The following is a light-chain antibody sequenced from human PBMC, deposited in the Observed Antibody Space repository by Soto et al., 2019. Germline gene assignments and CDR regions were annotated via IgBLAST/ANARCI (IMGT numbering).Light chain of an antibody. J-gene: IGKJ2*01. V-gene: IGKV3-15*01. CDR2: DVS. CDR1: QSVGSN. CDR3: QQYNNWPPYT. Sequence: EIVMTQSPATLSVSPGERATLSCRASQSVGSNLAWYQQKPGQAPRLLIYDVSTRATGTPARFSGSGSGTEFTLTISSLQSEDFALYHCQQYNNWPPYTFGQGTKLGIK.